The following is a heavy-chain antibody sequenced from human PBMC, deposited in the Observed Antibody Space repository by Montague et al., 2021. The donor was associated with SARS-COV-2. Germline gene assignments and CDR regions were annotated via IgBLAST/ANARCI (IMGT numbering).Heavy chain of an antibody. CDR3: AREPKPVGYSYGYTFFEY. Sequence: SLRLSCAASGFTFSSYALHWVRQAPGKGPEWVAVISYNGRNTQYGDFVKGRATISRDNSKNTLYLQVNSLRTDDTAVYYCAREPKPVGYSYGYTFFEYWGQGSLVTVSS. V-gene: IGHV3-30*03. CDR2: ISYNGRNT. D-gene: IGHD5-18*01. J-gene: IGHJ4*02. CDR1: GFTFSSYA.